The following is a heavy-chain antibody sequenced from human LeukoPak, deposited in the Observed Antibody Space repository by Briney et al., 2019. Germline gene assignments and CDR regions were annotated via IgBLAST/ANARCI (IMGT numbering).Heavy chain of an antibody. CDR3: ARTATLFCDYFFSIYV. CDR2: MNPNSGNT. V-gene: IGHV1-8*01. CDR1: GYTFPSYD. J-gene: IGHJ6*03. Sequence: ASVKVSCKASGYTFPSYDINWVRQATGQGLEWMGWMNPNSGNTGYEQKFQGRVTMTRNTSISTAYVELSSLRSDDTAVYYCARTATLFCDYFFSIYVCGKGTTVTVSS. D-gene: IGHD2-15*01.